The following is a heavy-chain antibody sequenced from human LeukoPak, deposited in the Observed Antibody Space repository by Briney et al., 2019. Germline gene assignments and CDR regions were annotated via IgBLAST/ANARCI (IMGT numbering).Heavy chain of an antibody. CDR2: INPSGGST. CDR1: GYTFTSYY. CDR3: ASSGSYDAFDI. J-gene: IGHJ3*02. V-gene: IGHV1-46*01. D-gene: IGHD1-26*01. Sequence: ASVKVSCKASGYTFTSYYVHWVRQAPGQGLEWMGIINPSGGSTSYAQKFQGRVTMTRDTSTSTVYMELSSLRSEDTAVYYCASSGSYDAFDIWGQGTMVTVSS.